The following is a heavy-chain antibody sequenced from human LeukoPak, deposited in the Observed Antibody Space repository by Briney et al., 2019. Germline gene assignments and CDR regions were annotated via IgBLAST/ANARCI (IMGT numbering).Heavy chain of an antibody. CDR2: INHRGST. Sequence: SETLSLTSAVYGGSFSGYYWSWIRQPPGKGLEWIGEINHRGSTNYNPSLKSRVTISVDTSKNQLSLKLTSVTAADTAVYYCARNSGSYSPSHYYYCIVVWSQGNTVTVSS. J-gene: IGHJ6*02. CDR3: ARNSGSYSPSHYYYCIVV. CDR1: GGSFSGYY. V-gene: IGHV4-34*01. D-gene: IGHD1-26*01.